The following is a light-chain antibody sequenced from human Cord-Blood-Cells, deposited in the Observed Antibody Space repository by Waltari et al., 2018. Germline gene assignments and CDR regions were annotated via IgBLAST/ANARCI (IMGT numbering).Light chain of an antibody. J-gene: IGKJ2*01. V-gene: IGKV3-15*01. Sequence: EIVMTQSPATLSVSPGERATLSCRASQSVSSNLAWYQQKPGQAPGLLSYGASTRATGIPARFSGSGSGTEFTLTISSLQSEGFAVYYCQQYNNWPPYTIGQGTKLEIK. CDR3: QQYNNWPPYT. CDR1: QSVSSN. CDR2: GAS.